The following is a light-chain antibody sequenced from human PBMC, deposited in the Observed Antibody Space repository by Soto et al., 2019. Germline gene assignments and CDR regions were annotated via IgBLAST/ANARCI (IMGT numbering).Light chain of an antibody. CDR1: QGISSY. V-gene: IGKV1-8*01. CDR3: QQYSHLIP. CDR2: AAS. Sequence: AIRMTQSPSSFSASTGDRVTITCRASQGISSYLAWYQQKPGKAPKLLIYAASTLQSGVPSRFSGSGSGTDFTLTISCLQSEDIATYYCQQYSHLIPFGQGTRLEI. J-gene: IGKJ5*01.